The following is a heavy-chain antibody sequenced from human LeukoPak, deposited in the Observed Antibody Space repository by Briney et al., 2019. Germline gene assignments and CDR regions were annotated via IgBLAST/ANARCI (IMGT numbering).Heavy chain of an antibody. V-gene: IGHV3-23*01. J-gene: IGHJ3*02. Sequence: GGSLRLSCAASGFTSSSYAMSWVRQAPGKGLEWVSAISGSGGSTYYADSVKGRFTISRDNSKNTLYLRMNSLRAEDAAVYYCAKGISSSSWDAFDIWGQGTMVTVSS. D-gene: IGHD6-13*01. CDR1: GFTSSSYA. CDR3: AKGISSSSWDAFDI. CDR2: ISGSGGST.